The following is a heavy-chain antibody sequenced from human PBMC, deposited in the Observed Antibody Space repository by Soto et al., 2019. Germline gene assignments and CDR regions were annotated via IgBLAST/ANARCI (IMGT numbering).Heavy chain of an antibody. V-gene: IGHV5-51*01. CDR3: ARHAADDYLPYYYYYYMDV. CDR1: GYTFTSYD. D-gene: IGHD4-17*01. Sequence: KVSCKASGYTFTSYDINWVRQMPGKGLEWMGIIYPGDSDTRYSPSFQGQVTISADKSISTAYLQWSSLKASDTAMYYCARHAADDYLPYYYYYYMDVWGKGTTVTVSS. CDR2: IYPGDSDT. J-gene: IGHJ6*03.